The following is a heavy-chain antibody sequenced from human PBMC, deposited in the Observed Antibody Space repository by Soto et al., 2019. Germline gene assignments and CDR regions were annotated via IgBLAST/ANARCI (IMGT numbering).Heavy chain of an antibody. Sequence: EVQLVESGGGLVQPGGSLRLSCAASGFTFSSYSMNWVRQAPGKGLEWVSYISSSSSTIYYADSVKGRFTISRDNAKNSPHLQMNSLRAEDTAVYYCARANYYGSPGDFDYWGQGTLVTVSS. V-gene: IGHV3-48*01. CDR1: GFTFSSYS. J-gene: IGHJ4*02. CDR2: ISSSSSTI. CDR3: ARANYYGSPGDFDY. D-gene: IGHD3-10*01.